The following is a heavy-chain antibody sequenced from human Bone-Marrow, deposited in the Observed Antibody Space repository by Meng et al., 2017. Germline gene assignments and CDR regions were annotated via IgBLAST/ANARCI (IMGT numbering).Heavy chain of an antibody. CDR1: GFTVDDYG. Sequence: GGSLRLSCAASGFTVDDYGMSWVRQAPGKGLEWVSGINWDGGSTGYADSVKGRFTISRDNAKNSLYLQMNSLRAEDTALYYCARDVMRATIFDYWGQGTLVTVSS. V-gene: IGHV3-20*04. CDR2: INWDGGST. CDR3: ARDVMRATIFDY. D-gene: IGHD1-26*01. J-gene: IGHJ4*02.